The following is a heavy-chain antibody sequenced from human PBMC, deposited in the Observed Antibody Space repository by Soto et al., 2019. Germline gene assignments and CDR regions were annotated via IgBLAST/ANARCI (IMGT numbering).Heavy chain of an antibody. CDR3: GQQWRHGMDV. CDR1: GYSFTSYW. D-gene: IGHD6-19*01. V-gene: IGHV5-10-1*01. Sequence: GESLKISCKGSGYSFTSYWISWVRQMPGKGLEWMGRIDPSDSYTNYSPSFQGHVTISADKSISTAYLQWSSLKASDTAMYYCGQQWRHGMDVWGQGTTVTVSS. CDR2: IDPSDSYT. J-gene: IGHJ6*02.